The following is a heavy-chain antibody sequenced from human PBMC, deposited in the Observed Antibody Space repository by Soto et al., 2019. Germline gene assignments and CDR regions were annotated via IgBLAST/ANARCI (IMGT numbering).Heavy chain of an antibody. CDR2: ISSSSSYI. D-gene: IGHD2-15*01. CDR3: ARDPYFVIVEEPTADPVQVLAL. V-gene: IGHV3-21*01. J-gene: IGHJ6*04. Sequence: KGLEWVSSISSSSSYIYYADSVKGRFTISRDNAKNSLYLKMTSLRAEDTAVYYCARDPYFVIVEEPTADPVQVLALRGYGTTVTVSA.